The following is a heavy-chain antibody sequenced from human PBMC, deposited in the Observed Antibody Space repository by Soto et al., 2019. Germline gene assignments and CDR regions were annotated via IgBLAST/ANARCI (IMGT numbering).Heavy chain of an antibody. CDR3: AKDSDSTAPYHFDS. CDR2: ISWNSGII. J-gene: IGHJ4*02. CDR1: GFSFDDYA. Sequence: EVQLVQSGGGLVQPGRSLRLSCGGSGFSFDDYALHWVRQAPGKGLEWLSGISWNSGIIGYAGSVRGRFTISRDNAKNSLFLQMNSLTPDDTAFYYCAKDSDSTAPYHFDSWGQGVLVTVSS. V-gene: IGHV3-9*01.